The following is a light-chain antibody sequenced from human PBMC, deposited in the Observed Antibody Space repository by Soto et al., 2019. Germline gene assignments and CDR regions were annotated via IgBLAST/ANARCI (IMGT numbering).Light chain of an antibody. V-gene: IGKV1-6*01. Sequence: AIQMTQSPSSLSASVGDRVTITCRASQGIRNDLGWYQQKPGKAPKLLIYAASSLQSGVPSRFSGSGSGTDFTLTISSLQPEDFATYYCQQSYSTLSITFGQGTRLENK. CDR2: AAS. J-gene: IGKJ5*01. CDR3: QQSYSTLSIT. CDR1: QGIRND.